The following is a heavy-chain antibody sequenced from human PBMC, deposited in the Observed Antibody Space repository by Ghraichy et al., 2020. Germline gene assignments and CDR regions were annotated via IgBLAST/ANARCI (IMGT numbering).Heavy chain of an antibody. D-gene: IGHD3-10*01. Sequence: SETLSLTCFVSGGSIISNNWWSWVRQPPEKGLEWIGEVYYSGSTNYSPSLKNRVTMSVDKSKNQFSLKVNSVTAADTAVYYCTRFASGSGSRWFDPWGQGILVTVSS. V-gene: IGHV4-4*02. CDR2: VYYSGST. J-gene: IGHJ5*02. CDR1: GGSIISNNW. CDR3: TRFASGSGSRWFDP.